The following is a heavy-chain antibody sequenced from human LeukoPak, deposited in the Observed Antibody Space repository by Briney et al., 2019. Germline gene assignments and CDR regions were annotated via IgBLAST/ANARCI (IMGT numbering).Heavy chain of an antibody. CDR2: IRNDGSNK. CDR1: GFTFSSYD. V-gene: IGHV3-30*02. D-gene: IGHD3-10*01. CDR3: AKDQFKPSGITMLRGVKGYYYNMDV. J-gene: IGHJ6*03. Sequence: GGSLRLSCAASGFTFSSYDMHWVRQAPGKGLEWVAFIRNDGSNKYYADSVKGRFTISRDNSKNTLYLQMNSLRAEDTAVYYCAKDQFKPSGITMLRGVKGYYYNMDVGGKGTTVTISS.